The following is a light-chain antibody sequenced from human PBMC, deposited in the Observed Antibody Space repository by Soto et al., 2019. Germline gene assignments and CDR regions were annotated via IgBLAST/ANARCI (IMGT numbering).Light chain of an antibody. CDR3: HQRSNWWT. CDR2: DTS. J-gene: IGKJ1*01. CDR1: QSLSGS. Sequence: PGARATLSCRASQSLSGSLAWYQQKPGQAPRVLIYDTSSRATGIPARFSGSGSGTDFTLTISSLEPEDSAVYYCHQRSNWWTFGQGTKVDIK. V-gene: IGKV3-11*01.